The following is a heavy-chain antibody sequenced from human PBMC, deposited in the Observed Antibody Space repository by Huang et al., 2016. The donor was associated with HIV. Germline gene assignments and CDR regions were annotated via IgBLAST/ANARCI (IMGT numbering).Heavy chain of an antibody. Sequence: QVQLQQWGAGLLKPSETLSLTCAVYGGSFTGYYWSWFRQPPGQGLEWIGEIGHSGITNYTPSRKSRVTMSVDTSKDQFSLKLISVTAADTAMYYCASVPHSARTLDFWGQGTLVTVSS. V-gene: IGHV4-34*01. CDR1: GGSFTGYY. D-gene: IGHD6-6*01. CDR3: ASVPHSARTLDF. J-gene: IGHJ4*02. CDR2: IGHSGIT.